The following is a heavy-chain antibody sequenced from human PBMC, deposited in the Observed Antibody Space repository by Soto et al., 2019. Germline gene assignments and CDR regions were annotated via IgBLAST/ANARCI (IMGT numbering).Heavy chain of an antibody. D-gene: IGHD7-27*01. Sequence: ASVKVSCKASGYTFHNYGVNWVRQAPGHGLEWMGRISAYNYNTHYAQNFEGRVTMTTDKPTSTAYMELRSLRTDDTAIYYWAKLTGVFGLALEYWGQGTQVTVSS. J-gene: IGHJ4*02. CDR2: ISAYNYNT. CDR1: GYTFHNYG. CDR3: AKLTGVFGLALEY. V-gene: IGHV1-18*01.